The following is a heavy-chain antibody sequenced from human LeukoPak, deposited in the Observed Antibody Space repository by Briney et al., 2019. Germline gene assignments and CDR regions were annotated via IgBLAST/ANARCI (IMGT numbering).Heavy chain of an antibody. D-gene: IGHD2-15*01. CDR2: INHSGST. CDR1: GGSFSGYY. Sequence: ASETLSLTCAVYGGSFSGYYWSWIRQPPGKGLEWIGEINHSGSTNYNPSLKSRVTISVDTSKNQFSLKLSSVTAADTAVYYCARDTSGYCSGGSCYNSVWDYWGQGTLVTVSS. J-gene: IGHJ4*02. V-gene: IGHV4-34*01. CDR3: ARDTSGYCSGGSCYNSVWDY.